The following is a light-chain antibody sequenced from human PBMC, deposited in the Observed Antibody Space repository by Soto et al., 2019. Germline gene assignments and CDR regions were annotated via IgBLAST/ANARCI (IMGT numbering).Light chain of an antibody. V-gene: IGLV2-14*01. CDR1: SSDVGVYNY. CDR3: SSYTSSSTLVV. CDR2: EVS. J-gene: IGLJ2*01. Sequence: QSVLTQPASVSGSPGQSIAISCTGTSSDVGVYNYVSWYQQHPGTAPKLLIYEVSNRPSGISNRFSGSKSGNTASLTISGLQAEDEADYYCSSYTSSSTLVVFGGGTKLTVL.